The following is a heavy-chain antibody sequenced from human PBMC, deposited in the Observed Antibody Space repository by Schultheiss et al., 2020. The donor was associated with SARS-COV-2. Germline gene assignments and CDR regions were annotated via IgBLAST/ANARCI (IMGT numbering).Heavy chain of an antibody. V-gene: IGHV4-61*10. J-gene: IGHJ4*02. CDR2: IYYSGST. CDR1: GGSISSGGYY. Sequence: SETLSLTCTVSGGSISSGGYYWSWIRQPAGKGLEWIGYIYYSGSTYYNPSLKSRVTISVDRSKNQFSLKLSSVTAADTAVYYCARGIATAGNGYWGQGTLVTVSS. D-gene: IGHD6-13*01. CDR3: ARGIATAGNGY.